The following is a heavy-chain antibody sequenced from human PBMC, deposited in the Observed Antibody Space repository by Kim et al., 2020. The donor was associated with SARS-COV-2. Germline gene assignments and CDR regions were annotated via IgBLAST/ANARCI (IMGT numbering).Heavy chain of an antibody. CDR3: AILMISNTIDY. CDR2: IFDGGNT. V-gene: IGHV4-4*02. J-gene: IGHJ4*02. D-gene: IGHD3-22*01. CDR1: GDSIGSTNW. Sequence: SETLSLTCAVSGDSIGSTNWWSWVRQPPGKGLEWIGEIFDGGNTNYNPSLKSRVTISIDKPKKQFFLKMTSVTAADTAVYYCAILMISNTIDYWGPGTLVTVSS.